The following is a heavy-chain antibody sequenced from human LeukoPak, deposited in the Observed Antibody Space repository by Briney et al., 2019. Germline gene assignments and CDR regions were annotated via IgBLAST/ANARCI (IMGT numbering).Heavy chain of an antibody. CDR3: ARVEAAAGFYYYYYMDV. Sequence: SETLSLTCAVYGGSFSGYYWSWIRQPPGRGLEWIGEINHSGSTNYNPSLKSRVTISVDTSKNQFSLKLSSVTAADTAVYYCARVEAAAGFYYYYYMDVWGKGTTVTVSS. CDR2: INHSGST. V-gene: IGHV4-34*01. J-gene: IGHJ6*03. D-gene: IGHD6-13*01. CDR1: GGSFSGYY.